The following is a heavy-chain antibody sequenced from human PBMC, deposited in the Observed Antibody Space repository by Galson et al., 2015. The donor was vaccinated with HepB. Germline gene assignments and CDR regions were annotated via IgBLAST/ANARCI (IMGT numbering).Heavy chain of an antibody. Sequence: SLRLSCAASGFTFNTYGMHWVRQAPGKGLEWVAVIWYDGSNKYYADSVKGRFTISRDNSKNTLYLQMDSLRAEDTAVCYCARVYNWNVDWWGQGTLVIVSS. CDR2: IWYDGSNK. CDR3: ARVYNWNVDW. D-gene: IGHD1-20*01. V-gene: IGHV3-33*01. J-gene: IGHJ4*02. CDR1: GFTFNTYG.